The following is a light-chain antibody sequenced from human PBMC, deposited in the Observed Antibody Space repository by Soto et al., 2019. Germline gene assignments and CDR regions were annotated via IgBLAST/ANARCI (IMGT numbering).Light chain of an antibody. CDR1: QSISSN. J-gene: IGKJ4*01. Sequence: DIQMTQSPSSLSASVGERVTITCRASQSISSNLNWYQQKPGKAPKLLLYAASSLQSGVPSRFSGSGSGTDFTLTISSLQPEDFGTYYRQQRYSTPQLTFGGGTKVELK. CDR3: QQRYSTPQLT. V-gene: IGKV1-39*01. CDR2: AAS.